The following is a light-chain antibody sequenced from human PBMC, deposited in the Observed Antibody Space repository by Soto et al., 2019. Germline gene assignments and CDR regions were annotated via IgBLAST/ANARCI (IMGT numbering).Light chain of an antibody. CDR3: NSYTTSDNVV. CDR2: DVN. J-gene: IGLJ2*01. Sequence: QSVLTQPASVSGSPGQSITISCTGTRSDIGGYNYVSWLQQHPGKAPKLIIYDVNNRPSGVSNRFSGSKSGNTASLTISGLQAEDEADYYCNSYTTSDNVVFGGGTKLTVL. CDR1: RSDIGGYNY. V-gene: IGLV2-14*01.